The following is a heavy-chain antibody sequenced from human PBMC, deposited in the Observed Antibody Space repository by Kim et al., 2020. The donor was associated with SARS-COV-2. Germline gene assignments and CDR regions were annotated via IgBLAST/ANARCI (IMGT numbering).Heavy chain of an antibody. CDR2: ISGTGRDR. CDR3: VKDILDYSGMDV. V-gene: IGHV3-23*01. CDR1: GFYFEHYA. D-gene: IGHD2-15*01. J-gene: IGHJ6*02. Sequence: GGSLRLSCAVSGFYFEHYAMNWVSQAPGKGPEWVSGISGTGRDRYYADSVKGRLTISRDTSKNTLYLQTGGLRVEDTDVYYCVKDILDYSGMDVWGQGTTATVS.